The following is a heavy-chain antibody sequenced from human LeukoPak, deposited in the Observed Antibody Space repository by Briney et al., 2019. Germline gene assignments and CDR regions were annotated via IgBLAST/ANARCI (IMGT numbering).Heavy chain of an antibody. CDR3: ARDQGSGWFNFDY. V-gene: IGHV1-69*01. CDR2: IIPIFGTA. CDR1: GGTFNIYA. D-gene: IGHD6-19*01. J-gene: IGHJ4*02. Sequence: SVKVSCKASGGTFNIYAITWVRQAPGQGLEWMGGIIPIFGTANYAQKFQGRVTITADESTSTAYMELSSLRSEDTAVYYCARDQGSGWFNFDYWGQGTLVTVSS.